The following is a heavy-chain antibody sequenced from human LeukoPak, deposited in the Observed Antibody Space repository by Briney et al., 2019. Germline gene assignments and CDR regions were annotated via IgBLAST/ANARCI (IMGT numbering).Heavy chain of an antibody. CDR2: ISGSGGST. CDR1: GFTFSSHA. D-gene: IGHD3-22*01. CDR3: AKEKGDSSGYYYGDDY. Sequence: GGSLRLSCAASGFTFSSHAMSWVRQAPGKGLEWVSAISGSGGSTSYADSVKGRFTISRDNSKNTMYLQMNSLRAEDTAVYYCAKEKGDSSGYYYGDDYWGQGTLVTVSS. V-gene: IGHV3-23*01. J-gene: IGHJ4*02.